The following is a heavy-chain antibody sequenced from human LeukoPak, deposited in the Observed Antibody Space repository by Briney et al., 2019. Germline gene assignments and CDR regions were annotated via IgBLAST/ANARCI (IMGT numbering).Heavy chain of an antibody. Sequence: AGGSLRLSCAASGFTFDDYAMHWVRQAPGKGLEWVSGISWNSGSIGYADSVKGRFTISRDNAKNSLYLQMNSLRAEDMALYYCAKGSRGKGPRGSEAFDIWGQGTMVTVSS. CDR2: ISWNSGSI. J-gene: IGHJ3*02. CDR1: GFTFDDYA. CDR3: AKGSRGKGPRGSEAFDI. D-gene: IGHD5-12*01. V-gene: IGHV3-9*03.